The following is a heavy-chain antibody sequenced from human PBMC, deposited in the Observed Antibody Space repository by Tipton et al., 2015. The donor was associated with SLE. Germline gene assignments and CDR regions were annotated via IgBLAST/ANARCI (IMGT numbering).Heavy chain of an antibody. CDR2: MSYDGSNK. J-gene: IGHJ4*02. Sequence: SLRLSCAASGFTFSSYAMHWVRQAPGKGLEWVAVMSYDGSNKYYADSVKGRFTISRDNSKNTLYLQMNSLRAEDTAVYNCARDSAQSVRYFDYWGQGTLVTVSS. V-gene: IGHV3-30-3*01. CDR3: ARDSAQSVRYFDY. CDR1: GFTFSSYA. D-gene: IGHD3-10*01.